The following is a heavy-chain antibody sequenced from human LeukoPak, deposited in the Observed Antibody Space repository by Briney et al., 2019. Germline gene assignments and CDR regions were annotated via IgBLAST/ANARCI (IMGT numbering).Heavy chain of an antibody. D-gene: IGHD3-10*01. V-gene: IGHV3-23*01. J-gene: IGHJ5*02. Sequence: GGSLRLSCAASGLTFSSYAMSWVRQAPGKGLEWVSGIRGSADSTYYADSVKGRFTISRDNSKNTLFLQMNSLRAEDTAVYYCAKGYSASGKFFDPWGQGTLVTVSS. CDR2: IRGSADST. CDR1: GLTFSSYA. CDR3: AKGYSASGKFFDP.